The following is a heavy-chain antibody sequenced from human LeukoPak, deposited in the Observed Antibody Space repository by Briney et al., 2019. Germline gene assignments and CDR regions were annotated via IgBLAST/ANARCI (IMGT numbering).Heavy chain of an antibody. V-gene: IGHV3-48*03. Sequence: RAGGSLRLSCAASGFTFSSYEMNWVRQAPGKGLEWISYISSSGNSINYADSVKGRFTISRDNAKNSLYLQMNSLRAEDTAVYYCARDPRGRSGEIVATSHVWGQGTTVTVSS. D-gene: IGHD5-12*01. CDR1: GFTFSSYE. CDR3: ARDPRGRSGEIVATSHV. CDR2: ISSSGNSI. J-gene: IGHJ6*02.